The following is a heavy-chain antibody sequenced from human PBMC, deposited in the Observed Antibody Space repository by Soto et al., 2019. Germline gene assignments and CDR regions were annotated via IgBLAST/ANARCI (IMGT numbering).Heavy chain of an antibody. Sequence: GGSLRLSCAASGFTFSDYYMSWIRQAPGKGLEWVSYISSSSSYTNYADSVKGRFTISRDNAKNSLYLQMNSLRAEDTAVYYCARGRLLNWGYFRAFDIWGQGTMVTVSS. J-gene: IGHJ3*02. CDR3: ARGRLLNWGYFRAFDI. V-gene: IGHV3-11*06. D-gene: IGHD7-27*01. CDR1: GFTFSDYY. CDR2: ISSSSSYT.